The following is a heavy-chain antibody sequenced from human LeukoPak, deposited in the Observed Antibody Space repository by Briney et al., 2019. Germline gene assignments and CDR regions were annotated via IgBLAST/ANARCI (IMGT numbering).Heavy chain of an antibody. V-gene: IGHV4-39*01. Sequence: SETLTLTCIVSGASIRGSNYYWAWIRQTPGKGLEWIGSIYYSGSTHYTPSLKSRVTISVDTSTNQFSLRVSSVTAADTAVYYCARSVLGGGYAAYYFDYWGQGTLVTVSS. D-gene: IGHD3-22*01. J-gene: IGHJ4*02. CDR1: GASIRGSNYY. CDR2: IYYSGST. CDR3: ARSVLGGGYAAYYFDY.